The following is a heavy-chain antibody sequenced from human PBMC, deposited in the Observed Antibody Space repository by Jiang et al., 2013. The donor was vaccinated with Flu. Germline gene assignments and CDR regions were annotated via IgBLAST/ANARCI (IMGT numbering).Heavy chain of an antibody. CDR2: ISYDGSNK. Sequence: QPGRSLRLSCAASGFTFSSYAMHWVRQAPGKGLEWVAVISYDGSNKYYADSVKGRFTISRDNSKNTLYLQMNSLRAEDTAVYYCARDKGVGATTPTCMDVWGQGTTVTVSS. CDR3: ARDKGVGATTPTCMDV. D-gene: IGHD1-26*01. CDR1: GFTFSSYA. J-gene: IGHJ6*02. V-gene: IGHV3-30*01.